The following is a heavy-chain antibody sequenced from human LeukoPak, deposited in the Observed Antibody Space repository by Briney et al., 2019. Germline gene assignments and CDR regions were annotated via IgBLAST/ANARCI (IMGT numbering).Heavy chain of an antibody. CDR2: ISGSGGST. V-gene: IGHV3-23*01. D-gene: IGHD3-22*01. CDR3: AKGPSPSYYYDSSGFDY. J-gene: IGHJ4*02. CDR1: GFTFGTYV. Sequence: GGSLRLSCAASGFTFGTYVMNWVRQPPGKGLQWVSAISGSGGSTYYADSVKGRFTISRDNSKNTLYLQMNSLRAEDTAVYYCAKGPSPSYYYDSSGFDYWGQGTLVTVSS.